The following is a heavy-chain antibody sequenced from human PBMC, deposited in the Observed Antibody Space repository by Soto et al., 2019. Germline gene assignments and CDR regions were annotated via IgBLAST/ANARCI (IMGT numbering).Heavy chain of an antibody. V-gene: IGHV3-72*01. CDR2: IKKQDNSYTT. J-gene: IGHJ4*02. CDR3: TRVRLVSRRSSDY. CDR1: GFTFRNHY. D-gene: IGHD6-19*01. Sequence: EVQLVESGGGLVQPEGSLRLSCADSGFTFRNHYMDWVRQAPGKGREWVGRIKKQDNSYTTEYAAPVQGSFIISRDDSKSSVFLQMNRLKTAATAVYYCTRVRLVSRRSSDYWGQGIQVTVSS.